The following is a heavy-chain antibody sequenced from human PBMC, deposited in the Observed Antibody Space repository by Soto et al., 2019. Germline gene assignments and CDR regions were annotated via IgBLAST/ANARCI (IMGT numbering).Heavy chain of an antibody. D-gene: IGHD6-13*01. CDR1: GGTFSSYA. CDR3: ARDQGGSSSSTHGYGMDV. CDR2: IIPIFGTA. J-gene: IGHJ6*02. Sequence: QVQLVQSGAEVKKPGSSVKVSCKASGGTFSSYAISWVRQAPGQGLEWMGGIIPIFGTANYAQKFQGRVTITADESTSTAYMELSSLRSEDTAVYYCARDQGGSSSSTHGYGMDVWGQGTTVTVSS. V-gene: IGHV1-69*01.